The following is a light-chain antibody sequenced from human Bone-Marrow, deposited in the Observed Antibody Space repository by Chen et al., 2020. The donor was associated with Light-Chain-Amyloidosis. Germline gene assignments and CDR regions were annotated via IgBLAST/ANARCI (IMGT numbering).Light chain of an antibody. J-gene: IGLJ1*01. CDR2: EFT. CDR3: SSYDITNTLV. V-gene: IGLV2-14*01. CDR1: SSDVGGDNH. Sequence: QSALTQPASVSGSPGQSITIPCPGTSSDVGGDNHVSWYQQHPDKAPKLLIYEFTNRPSCVPDRFSGAKSDNTASLTSSRLQTEDEADYCCSSYDITNTLVFGSGTRVTVL.